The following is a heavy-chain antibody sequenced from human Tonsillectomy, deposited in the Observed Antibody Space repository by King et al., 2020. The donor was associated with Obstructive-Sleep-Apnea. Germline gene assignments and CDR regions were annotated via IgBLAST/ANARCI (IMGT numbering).Heavy chain of an antibody. CDR2: ISYDGSNK. Sequence: VQLVESGGGVVQPGRSLRLSCAASGFTFSSYAMHWVRQAPGKGLEWVAVISYDGSNKYYAYSVQGRFTISRDNSKNTLYLQMNSLRAEDTAVYYCARDVWDIVATIFAFDIWGQGTMVTVSS. D-gene: IGHD5-12*01. V-gene: IGHV3-30*04. CDR1: GFTFSSYA. CDR3: ARDVWDIVATIFAFDI. J-gene: IGHJ3*02.